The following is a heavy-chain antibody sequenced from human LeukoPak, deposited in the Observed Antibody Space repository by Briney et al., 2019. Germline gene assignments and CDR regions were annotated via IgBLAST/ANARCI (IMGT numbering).Heavy chain of an antibody. CDR2: IYPGDSDT. CDR1: GYSFSNYW. CDR3: ARRLCTSGVCYYYFDY. Sequence: GESLKISCKGSGYSFSNYWIGWVRQMPGKGLEWMGIIYPGDSDTRYSPSFQGQVTISADKSINTAYLQWSSLKASDTAIYYCARRLCTSGVCYYYFDYWGQGTLVTVSS. V-gene: IGHV5-51*01. D-gene: IGHD2-8*01. J-gene: IGHJ4*02.